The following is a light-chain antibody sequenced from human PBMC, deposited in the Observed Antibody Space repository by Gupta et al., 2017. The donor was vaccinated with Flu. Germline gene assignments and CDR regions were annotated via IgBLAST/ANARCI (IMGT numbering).Light chain of an antibody. Sequence: QLVLTQSPSASASLGASVKLTCTLSSRHSRYAIAWHQQRPEKGPRYLMKLTDDGRHTRGDGIPDRFSGSSSGAERYLTISSLQSDDEADYYCQTWCGGIVVFGGGTKLTVL. CDR1: SRHSRYA. CDR3: QTWCGGIVV. J-gene: IGLJ2*01. V-gene: IGLV4-69*01. CDR2: LTDDGRH.